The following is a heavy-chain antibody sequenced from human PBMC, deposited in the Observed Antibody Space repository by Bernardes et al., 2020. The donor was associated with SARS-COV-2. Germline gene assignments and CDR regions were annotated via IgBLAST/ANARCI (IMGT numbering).Heavy chain of an antibody. CDR1: GFSVTTSGMC. J-gene: IGHJ6*02. V-gene: IGHV2-70*11. CDR3: ARESHVYYYAMDV. CDR2: IDWDGDK. Sequence: SGPTLVKPTQTLTLTCTLSGFSVTTSGMCVSWIRQPPGKALEWLARIDWDGDKYYNPFMKTRLTISRDTSKDEVVLTMTDMDPVDTATYFCARESHVYYYAMDVWGQGTTVTVSS.